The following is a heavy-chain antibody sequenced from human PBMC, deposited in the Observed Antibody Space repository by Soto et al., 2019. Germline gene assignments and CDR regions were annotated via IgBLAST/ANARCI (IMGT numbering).Heavy chain of an antibody. D-gene: IGHD1-7*01. V-gene: IGHV3-7*01. Sequence: PGGSLRLSCAASGFTFSSYWMSWVRQAPGKGLEWVANIKQDGSEKYYVDSVKGRFTISRDNAKNSLYLQMNSLRAEDTVVYYCARESAGTLHYYYGMDVWGQGTTVTVSS. CDR2: IKQDGSEK. CDR3: ARESAGTLHYYYGMDV. CDR1: GFTFSSYW. J-gene: IGHJ6*02.